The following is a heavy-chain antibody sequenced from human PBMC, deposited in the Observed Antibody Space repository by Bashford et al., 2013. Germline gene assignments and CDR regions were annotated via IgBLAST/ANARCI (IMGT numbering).Heavy chain of an antibody. J-gene: IGHJ4*02. CDR3: ARGGGSDVPPRFFDY. CDR1: GYSFTNYW. D-gene: IGHD2-15*01. V-gene: IGHV5-10-1*01. CDR2: IDPSDSYA. Sequence: GESLKISCKGSGYSFTNYWISWVRQMPGKGLEWMGTIDPSDSYANYSPSFQGHVTISADKSISTAFLQWSSLKASDTAIYYCARGGGSDVPPRFFDYWGQGALVTVSP.